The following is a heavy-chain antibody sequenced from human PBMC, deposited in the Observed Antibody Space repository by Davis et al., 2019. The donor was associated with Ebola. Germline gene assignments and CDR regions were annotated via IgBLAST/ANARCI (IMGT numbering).Heavy chain of an antibody. V-gene: IGHV4-4*07. D-gene: IGHD3-3*01. J-gene: IGHJ6*02. Sequence: PSETLSLTCTVSGGSISSYYWSWIRQPAGKGLEWIGRIYTSGSTNYNPSLKSRVTMSVDTSKNQFSLKLSSVTAADTAVYYCARDRGFWSGYPPYLYYYGMDVWGQGTTVTVSS. CDR2: IYTSGST. CDR3: ARDRGFWSGYPPYLYYYGMDV. CDR1: GGSISSYY.